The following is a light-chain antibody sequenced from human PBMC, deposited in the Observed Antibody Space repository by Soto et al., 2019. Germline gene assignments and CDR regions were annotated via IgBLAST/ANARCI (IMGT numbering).Light chain of an antibody. CDR3: QQFNSYPIS. Sequence: AIQLTQSPSSLSASVGDRVTITCLASQGISSALAWYQQKPGKAPKLLIYDASSLESGGPSRFSGSGSGTDFTLTVSSLQPEDFATYYGQQFNSYPISFGQGTRLQIK. CDR1: QGISSA. V-gene: IGKV1-13*02. CDR2: DAS. J-gene: IGKJ5*01.